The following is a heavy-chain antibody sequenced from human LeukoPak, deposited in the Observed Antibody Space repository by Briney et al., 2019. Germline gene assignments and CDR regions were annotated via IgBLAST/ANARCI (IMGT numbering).Heavy chain of an antibody. CDR1: GFTFSSYA. CDR3: AKGFTVTLIEPWDY. Sequence: GGSLRLSCAASGFTFSSYAMSWVRQAPGKGLEWVSAISGSGGSTYYADSVKGRFTISRDNSKNTLYLQMNSLRAEDTAVYYCAKGFTVTLIEPWDYWGQGTLVTVSS. J-gene: IGHJ4*02. V-gene: IGHV3-23*01. CDR2: ISGSGGST. D-gene: IGHD4-17*01.